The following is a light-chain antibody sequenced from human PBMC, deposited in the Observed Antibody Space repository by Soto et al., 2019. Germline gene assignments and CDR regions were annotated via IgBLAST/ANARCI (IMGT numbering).Light chain of an antibody. J-gene: IGKJ5*01. Sequence: LDPGDRVTLYCSASQSVSSSYLTWYQQRPGQAPRLLIYGTSSRATGIPDRFSGSGSGTDFTLTISRLEPEDFAVYFCQRYGSSPLITFGQGTRLEIK. CDR2: GTS. V-gene: IGKV3-20*01. CDR3: QRYGSSPLIT. CDR1: QSVSSSY.